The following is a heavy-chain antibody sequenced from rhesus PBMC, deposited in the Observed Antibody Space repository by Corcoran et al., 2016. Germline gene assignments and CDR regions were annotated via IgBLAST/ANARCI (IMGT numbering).Heavy chain of an antibody. CDR3: ARAGNTRIAWNGDFDI. CDR2: IYTANGNT. J-gene: IGHJ2*01. CDR1: GVSIRGDYD. D-gene: IGHD1-38*01. Sequence: QVQLQESGPGLVKPSETLSLTCAVSGVSIRGDYDWSWIRQPPGKGLEWICYIYTANGNTYYNPALKKRVSIAKDTAKDLFALKLNAVTAAETAVYYCARAGNTRIAWNGDFDIWGPGTPVTISS. V-gene: IGHV4-76*01.